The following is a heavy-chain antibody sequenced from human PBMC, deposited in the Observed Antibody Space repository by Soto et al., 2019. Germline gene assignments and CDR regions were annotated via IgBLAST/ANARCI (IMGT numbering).Heavy chain of an antibody. D-gene: IGHD1-7*01. J-gene: IGHJ5*02. V-gene: IGHV4-39*01. Sequence: TXATLSLTFTVSGDSIISSDFYWGWVRQPPGKGLEWIGSIFYLGSSYYNPSLKSRVTMSVDTSKNQFSLRLRSVTAADTALYFCARNSLELRKNNWFDPWGQGIMVTVSS. CDR1: GDSIISSDFY. CDR3: ARNSLELRKNNWFDP. CDR2: IFYLGSS.